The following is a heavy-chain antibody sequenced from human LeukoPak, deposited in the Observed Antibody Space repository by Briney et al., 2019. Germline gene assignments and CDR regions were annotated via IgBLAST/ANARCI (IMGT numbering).Heavy chain of an antibody. V-gene: IGHV1-8*03. J-gene: IGHJ3*02. CDR1: GYTFTSYD. CDR3: ARGIVGALYAFDI. D-gene: IGHD1-26*01. CDR2: MNPNSGNT. Sequence: ASVKASCKASGYTFTSYDINWVRQATGQGLEGMGWMNPNSGNTGYAQKFQGRVTITRNTSISTAYMELSSLRSEDTAVYYCARGIVGALYAFDIWGQGTMVTVSS.